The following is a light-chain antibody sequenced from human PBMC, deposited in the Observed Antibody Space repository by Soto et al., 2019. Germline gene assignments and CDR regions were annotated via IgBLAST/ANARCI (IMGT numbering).Light chain of an antibody. CDR2: EVT. CDR3: NSYAGTPCG. Sequence: QSALTQPPSASGSPGQSVTISCTGTSSDVGNYNYISWYQQHPGKAPKLMIYEVTKRPSGVPDRFSGSKSGNTASLTVSGLEAEDEAHHYCNSYAGTPCGFGAATKFNVL. CDR1: SSDVGNYNY. V-gene: IGLV2-8*01. J-gene: IGLJ2*01.